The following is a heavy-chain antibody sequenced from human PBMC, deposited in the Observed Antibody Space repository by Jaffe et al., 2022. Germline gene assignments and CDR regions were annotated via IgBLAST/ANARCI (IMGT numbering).Heavy chain of an antibody. CDR1: GFTFSDHY. D-gene: IGHD2-2*01. CDR3: ARGGAGYCSSTSCSDAFDI. V-gene: IGHV3-72*01. CDR2: TRNKANSYTT. Sequence: EVQLVESGGGLVQPGGSLRLSCAASGFTFSDHYMDWVRQAPGKGLEWVGRTRNKANSYTTEYAASVKGRFTISRDDSKNSLYLQMNSLKTEDTAVYYCARGGAGYCSSTSCSDAFDIWGQGTMVTVSS. J-gene: IGHJ3*02.